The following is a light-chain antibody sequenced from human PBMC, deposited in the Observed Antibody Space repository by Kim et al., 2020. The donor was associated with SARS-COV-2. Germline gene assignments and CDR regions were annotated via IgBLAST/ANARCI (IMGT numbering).Light chain of an antibody. CDR3: QQNGSSLYT. CDR1: QSASGSY. CDR2: GAS. J-gene: IGKJ2*01. Sequence: LSPEERATLSCRASQSASGSYLAWYQRKPGQAPRLSIYGASSRATGNPDRFSGSGSGTDFTLTISRLGPEDFAVYYCQQNGSSLYTFGQGTKLEI. V-gene: IGKV3-20*01.